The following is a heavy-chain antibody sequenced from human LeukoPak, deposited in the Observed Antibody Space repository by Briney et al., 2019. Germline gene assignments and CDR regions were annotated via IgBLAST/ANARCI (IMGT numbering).Heavy chain of an antibody. V-gene: IGHV1-69*13. Sequence: GASVKVSCKASGGTFSTFAISWVRQAPGQGLEWMGGIIPIFGTANYAQKFQGRVTITADESTSTAYMELSRLRSDDTAVYYCARDLLDTYYYDSSGDYWGQGTLVTVSS. CDR3: ARDLLDTYYYDSSGDY. CDR1: GGTFSTFA. J-gene: IGHJ4*02. CDR2: IIPIFGTA. D-gene: IGHD3-22*01.